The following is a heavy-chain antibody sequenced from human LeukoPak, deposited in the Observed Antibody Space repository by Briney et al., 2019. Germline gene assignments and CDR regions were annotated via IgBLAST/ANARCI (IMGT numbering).Heavy chain of an antibody. D-gene: IGHD6-19*01. Sequence: ASVKVSCKASGYTFTGYYIHWVRQAPGQGLEWMGWINPNSGGTNYAQKFQGRVTMTRDTSITTAYMELIRLTSDDTAVYYCAGPITVADQSWGQGTLVTVSS. CDR3: AGPITVADQS. CDR2: INPNSGGT. V-gene: IGHV1-2*02. CDR1: GYTFTGYY. J-gene: IGHJ4*02.